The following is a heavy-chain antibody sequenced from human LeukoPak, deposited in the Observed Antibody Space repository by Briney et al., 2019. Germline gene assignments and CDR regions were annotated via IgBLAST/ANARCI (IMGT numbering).Heavy chain of an antibody. CDR2: IKQDGSEK. D-gene: IGHD3-10*01. Sequence: GGSLRLSCGASGFTFSNHWMSWVRQAPGKGLEWVANIKQDGSEKNYVDSVKGRFSISRDNAENSLYLQMNSLRAEDTAVYYCAYGGYFFNYWGQGTLVTVSS. J-gene: IGHJ4*02. CDR1: GFTFSNHW. V-gene: IGHV3-7*01. CDR3: AYGGYFFNY.